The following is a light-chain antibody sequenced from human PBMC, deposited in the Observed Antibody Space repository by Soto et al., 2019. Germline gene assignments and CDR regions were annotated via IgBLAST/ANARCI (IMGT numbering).Light chain of an antibody. CDR1: PSVSSTY. J-gene: IGKJ1*01. CDR2: GAS. Sequence: EIVRTQSPATLSVSPGARATLSCRASPSVSSTYLAWYQQKPCQAPRLIIYGASSRATGIPDRFSGSGCGTDFTLTISRLEPEDFAVYYWQQYGGSPLWTFGQRTKVDI. CDR3: QQYGGSPLWT. V-gene: IGKV3-20*01.